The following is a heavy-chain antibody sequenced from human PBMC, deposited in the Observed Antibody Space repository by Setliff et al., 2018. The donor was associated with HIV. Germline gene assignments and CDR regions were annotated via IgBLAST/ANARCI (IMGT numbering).Heavy chain of an antibody. J-gene: IGHJ4*02. CDR3: VRGPPIVVVPAALLTFDY. D-gene: IGHD2-2*01. V-gene: IGHV1-69*10. Sequence: SVKVSCKASGYTFNNYYMHWVRQAPGQGLEWMGGIIPILGMAKYTQKFQGRVTITADKSTSTAYMELSSLKSEDTAVYYCVRGPPIVVVPAALLTFDYWGQGTLVTVPQ. CDR2: IIPILGMA. CDR1: GYTFNNYY.